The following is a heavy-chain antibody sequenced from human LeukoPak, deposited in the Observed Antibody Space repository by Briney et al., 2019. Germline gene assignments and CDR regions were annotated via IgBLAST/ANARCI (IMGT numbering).Heavy chain of an antibody. CDR2: ISYDGSNK. Sequence: GGSLRLSCAASGFTFSSYSMNWVRQAPGKGLEWVAVISYDGSNKYYADSVKGRFTISRDNSKNTLYLQMNSLRAEDTAVYYCAKDSRLRQLDYWGQGTLVTVSS. J-gene: IGHJ4*02. V-gene: IGHV3-30*18. D-gene: IGHD5-18*01. CDR1: GFTFSSYS. CDR3: AKDSRLRQLDY.